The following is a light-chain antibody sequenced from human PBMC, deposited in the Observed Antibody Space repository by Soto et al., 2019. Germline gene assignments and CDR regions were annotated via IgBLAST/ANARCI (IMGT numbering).Light chain of an antibody. J-gene: IGKJ4*02. V-gene: IGKV3-20*01. CDR1: QSVSNNY. CDR3: QQYGSSGT. CDR2: GAS. Sequence: EIVLTQSPGTLSLSPGERSTLSCLASQSVSNNYLAWYQQKPGQAPRLLIYGASNRATGIPDRFSGSGSGTDFTLTISRLEPEDFAVYYCQQYGSSGTFGPGTQVEIK.